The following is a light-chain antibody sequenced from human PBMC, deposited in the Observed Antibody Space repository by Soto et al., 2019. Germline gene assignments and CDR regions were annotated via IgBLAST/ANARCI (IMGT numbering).Light chain of an antibody. V-gene: IGKV3-11*02. J-gene: IGKJ4*01. CDR1: QSVGSY. CDR3: QKRSTWPPLS. CDR2: DAS. Sequence: EIVVTQSPATLSLSPGERATLSCRTSQSVGSYLAWYQKKPGKAPRLLIYDASTRATGIHARFSGSGSGRDFTITLSSLEPEDFAVYYCQKRSTWPPLSFGGGTQVEIK.